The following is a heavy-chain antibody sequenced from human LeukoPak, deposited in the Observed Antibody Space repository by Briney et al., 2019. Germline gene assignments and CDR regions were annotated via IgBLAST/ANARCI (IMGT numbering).Heavy chain of an antibody. CDR1: GFTFSNYA. CDR3: VRGLRELPY. V-gene: IGHV3-23*01. J-gene: IGHJ4*02. CDR2: IYASGENT. Sequence: PGGSLRLSCATSGFTFSNYAMTWVRQAPGRGLEWVSGIYASGENTYYAGSVKGRFTISRDNSKNTLYLQMNSLRGEDTAVYYCVRGLRELPYWGQGTLVTVSS. D-gene: IGHD1-7*01.